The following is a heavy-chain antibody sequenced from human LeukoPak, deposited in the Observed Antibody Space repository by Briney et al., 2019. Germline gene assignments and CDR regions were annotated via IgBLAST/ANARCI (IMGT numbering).Heavy chain of an antibody. V-gene: IGHV4-39*07. CDR2: INHSGST. Sequence: SETLSLTCTVSGGSISSSSYYWGWIRQPPGTGLEWIGEINHSGSTNYNPSLKSRVTISVDTSKNQFSLKLSSVTAADTAVYYCARGPSSIAARPQDYWGQGTLVTVSS. J-gene: IGHJ4*02. CDR1: GGSISSSSYY. D-gene: IGHD6-6*01. CDR3: ARGPSSIAARPQDY.